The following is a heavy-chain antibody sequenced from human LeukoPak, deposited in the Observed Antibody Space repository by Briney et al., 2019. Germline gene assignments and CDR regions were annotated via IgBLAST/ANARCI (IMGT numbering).Heavy chain of an antibody. CDR3: ARGADSSGYHKFVFDY. V-gene: IGHV3-74*01. J-gene: IGHJ4*02. CDR1: GFTFSSYW. D-gene: IGHD3-22*01. CDR2: INSDGSST. Sequence: PGGSLRLSCAASGFTFSSYWMHWVRQAPGKGLVLVSRINSDGSSTTYADSVKGRFTISRDNAKNTLYLQMNSLRAEDTAVYYCARGADSSGYHKFVFDYWGQGTLVTVSS.